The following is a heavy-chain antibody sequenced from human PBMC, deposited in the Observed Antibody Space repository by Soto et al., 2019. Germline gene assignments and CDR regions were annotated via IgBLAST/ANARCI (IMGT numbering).Heavy chain of an antibody. CDR2: ISYDGSNK. J-gene: IGHJ5*02. D-gene: IGHD3-10*01. V-gene: IGHV3-30-3*01. Sequence: GGSLRLSCAASGFTFSSYAMHWVRQAPGKGLEWVAVISYDGSNKYYADSVKGRFTISRDNSKNTLYLQMNSLRAEDTAVYYCARAGSTMVRGTWFDPWGQGTLVTVSS. CDR1: GFTFSSYA. CDR3: ARAGSTMVRGTWFDP.